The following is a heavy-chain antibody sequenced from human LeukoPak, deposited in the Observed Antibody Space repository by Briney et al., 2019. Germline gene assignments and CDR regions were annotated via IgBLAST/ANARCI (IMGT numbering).Heavy chain of an antibody. CDR3: ARCRGYDFWSGFHAFDI. J-gene: IGHJ3*02. CDR2: IYPGDSDI. V-gene: IGHV5-51*01. D-gene: IGHD3-3*01. CDR1: GYSFTSCW. Sequence: ESLKISCKGSGYSFTSCWIGWVRQMPRKGLEWMGLIYPGDSDIRYSPSFQGQVTISADKSISTAYLQWSSLKASDTAMYYCARCRGYDFWSGFHAFDIWGQGTMVTVSS.